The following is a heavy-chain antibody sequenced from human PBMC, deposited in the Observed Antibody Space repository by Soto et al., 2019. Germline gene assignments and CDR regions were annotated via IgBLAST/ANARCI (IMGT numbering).Heavy chain of an antibody. D-gene: IGHD2-15*01. CDR1: GYSFTIYW. CDR2: IYPGDSDT. CDR3: ARRGRYCSGGSCFHYYYYGMDV. J-gene: IGHJ6*02. Sequence: PGESLKISCKGSGYSFTIYWIGWVRQMPGKGLEWMGIIYPGDSDTRYSPSFQGQVTISADKSISTAYLQWSSLKASDTAMYYCARRGRYCSGGSCFHYYYYGMDVWGQGTTVTSP. V-gene: IGHV5-51*01.